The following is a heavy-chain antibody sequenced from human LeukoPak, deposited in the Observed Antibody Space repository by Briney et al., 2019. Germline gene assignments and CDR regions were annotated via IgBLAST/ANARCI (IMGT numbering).Heavy chain of an antibody. Sequence: GGSLRLSCAASGFTFSSYGMHWVRQAPGKGLEWVAVISYDGSNKYYADSVKGRFTISRDNSKNMLYLQMNSLRAEDTAVYYCAKDGPRSRSYFYYYYYYYMDVWGKGTTVTVSS. V-gene: IGHV3-30*18. J-gene: IGHJ6*03. D-gene: IGHD1-26*01. CDR2: ISYDGSNK. CDR1: GFTFSSYG. CDR3: AKDGPRSRSYFYYYYYYYMDV.